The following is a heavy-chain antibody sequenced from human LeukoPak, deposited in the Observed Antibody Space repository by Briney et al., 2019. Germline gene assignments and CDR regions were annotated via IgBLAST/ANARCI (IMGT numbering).Heavy chain of an antibody. CDR3: ARGHTVKSRRQRVGTGLHPDAFDI. CDR1: GGTFSSYA. J-gene: IGHJ3*02. V-gene: IGHV1-69*13. Sequence: SVKVSCKASGGTFSSYAISWVRQAPGQGLEWMGGIIPIFGTANYAQKFQGRVTITADDPTGTAYMHLSSLTSEDTAVYYCARGHTVKSRRQRVGTGLHPDAFDIWGQGTMVTVSS. CDR2: IIPIFGTA. D-gene: IGHD4-17*01.